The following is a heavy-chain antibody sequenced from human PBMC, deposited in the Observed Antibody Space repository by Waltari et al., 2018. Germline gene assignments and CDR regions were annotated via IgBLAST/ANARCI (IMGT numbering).Heavy chain of an antibody. CDR3: ARVNSGTPNWFDP. CDR2: ITVAGSYA. D-gene: IGHD1-26*01. V-gene: IGHV3-21*02. CDR1: GFTFSSYS. Sequence: EVQLVESGGGLVTPGGSLRLSCAGSGFTFSSYSMSWVRQAPGKGVGGVSSITVAGSYAYYGDSGKGRFTISRDNAQNSLSLQMHSLRVEDSAIYYCARVNSGTPNWFDPWGQGTLVSVSS. J-gene: IGHJ5*02.